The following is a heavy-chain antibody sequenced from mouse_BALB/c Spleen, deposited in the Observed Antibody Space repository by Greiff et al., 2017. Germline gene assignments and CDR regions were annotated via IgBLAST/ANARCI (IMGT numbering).Heavy chain of an antibody. J-gene: IGHJ1*01. CDR2: INPYNGDT. Sequence: EVQLQQSGPELVKPGASVKISCKASGYSFTGYFMNWVMQSHGKSLEWIGRINPYNGDTFYNQKFKGKATLTVDKSSSTAHMELRSLASEDSAVYYCARRYFDVWGAGTTVTVSS. CDR1: GYSFTGYF. CDR3: ARRYFDV. V-gene: IGHV1-20*02.